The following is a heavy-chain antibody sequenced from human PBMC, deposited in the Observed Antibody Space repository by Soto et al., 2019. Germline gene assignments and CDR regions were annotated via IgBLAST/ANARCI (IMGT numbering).Heavy chain of an antibody. V-gene: IGHV3-33*01. Sequence: QVQLVESGGGVVQPGTSLRLSCEASGFTFSSYGIHWVRQAPGKGLEWVAVIWHDGSYKYYADYVKGRFTISRDNSKNTLYLEMKSLRAEDTAIYYCARDVKAVAGLDLWGQGTLVSVS. CDR3: ARDVKAVAGLDL. D-gene: IGHD6-19*01. CDR2: IWHDGSYK. CDR1: GFTFSSYG. J-gene: IGHJ5*02.